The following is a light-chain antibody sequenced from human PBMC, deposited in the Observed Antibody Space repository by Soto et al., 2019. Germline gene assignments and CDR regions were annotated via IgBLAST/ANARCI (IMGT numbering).Light chain of an antibody. CDR1: QDISNH. CDR2: GAY. J-gene: IGKJ4*01. CDR3: EPCGYLPPS. V-gene: IGKV1-33*01. Sequence: DIQMTQSPSSLSASVGDRVTITCQASQDISNHLNWYQQTSGKAPKLLIYGAYNLEAGVPSRFTGGQCCTHFTSAITSQQPIYGPPYVYEPCGYLPPSFGGGTKV.